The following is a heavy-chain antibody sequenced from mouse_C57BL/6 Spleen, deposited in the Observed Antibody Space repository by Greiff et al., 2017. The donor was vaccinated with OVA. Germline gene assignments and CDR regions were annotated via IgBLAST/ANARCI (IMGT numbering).Heavy chain of an antibody. J-gene: IGHJ2*01. D-gene: IGHD1-1*01. CDR3: ARGYYGSSYYY. V-gene: IGHV1-64*01. Sequence: QVQLQQPGAELVKPGASVKLSCKASGYTFTSYWMHWVKQRPGQGLAWIGMIHPNSGSTNYNEKFKSKATLTVDKSSSTAYMQLSSLTSEDSAVYYCARGYYGSSYYYWGQGTTLTVSS. CDR2: IHPNSGST. CDR1: GYTFTSYW.